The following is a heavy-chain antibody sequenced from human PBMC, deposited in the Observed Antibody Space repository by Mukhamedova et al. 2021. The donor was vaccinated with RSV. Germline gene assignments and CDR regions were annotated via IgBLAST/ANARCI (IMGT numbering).Heavy chain of an antibody. V-gene: IGHV5-51*01. CDR2: IYPGDSDT. J-gene: IGHJ4*02. Sequence: GWVRQMPGKGLEWMGIIYPGDSDTRYSPSFQGQVTISADKSISTAYLQWSSLKASDTAMYYCARNLWYYDFWSDFNYFDSWGRGT. CDR3: ARNLWYYDFWSDFNYFDS. D-gene: IGHD3-3*01.